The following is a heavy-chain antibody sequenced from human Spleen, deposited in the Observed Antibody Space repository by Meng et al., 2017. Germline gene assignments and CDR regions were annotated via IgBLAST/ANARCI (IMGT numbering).Heavy chain of an antibody. CDR2: INHSGST. D-gene: IGHD3-3*01. J-gene: IGHJ4*02. Sequence: QVQLQQWGAGLLKPSETLSLTCGVYDGTFGGYFWSWIRQSPEKGFEWIGDINHSGSTNYNPSLKSRVTISVGTSKNQFSLKLSSVTAADTAVYYCAVKDYTFWSGYSSYYWGQGTLVTVSS. CDR1: DGTFGGYF. V-gene: IGHV4-34*08. CDR3: AVKDYTFWSGYSSYY.